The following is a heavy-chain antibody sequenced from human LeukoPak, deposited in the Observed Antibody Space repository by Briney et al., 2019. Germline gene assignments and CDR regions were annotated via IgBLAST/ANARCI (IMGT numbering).Heavy chain of an antibody. CDR3: ARGGLTIFGVVNYMDV. J-gene: IGHJ6*03. CDR1: GFTFSNYW. Sequence: PGGSLRLSCAASGFTFSNYWMYWVRQAPGKGLVWVSRIDDDGSSTNYADSVKGRFTISRDNAKNSLYLQMNSLRAEDTALYYCARGGLTIFGVVNYMDVWGKGTTVTVSS. V-gene: IGHV3-74*01. CDR2: IDDDGSST. D-gene: IGHD3-3*01.